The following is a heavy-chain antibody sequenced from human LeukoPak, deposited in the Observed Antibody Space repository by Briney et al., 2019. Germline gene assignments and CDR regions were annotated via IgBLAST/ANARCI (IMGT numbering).Heavy chain of an antibody. V-gene: IGHV4-61*01. Sequence: SETLSLTCTVSGGSVSSGSYYWRWIRQPPGKGLEWIGYIFYSGGTNYNPSLKSRVTISVDTSKNQFSLKLSSVTAADTAVYYCARDWHYRDSSGYHWYFDLWGRGTLVTVSS. CDR2: IFYSGGT. D-gene: IGHD3-22*01. CDR1: GGSVSSGSYY. CDR3: ARDWHYRDSSGYHWYFDL. J-gene: IGHJ2*01.